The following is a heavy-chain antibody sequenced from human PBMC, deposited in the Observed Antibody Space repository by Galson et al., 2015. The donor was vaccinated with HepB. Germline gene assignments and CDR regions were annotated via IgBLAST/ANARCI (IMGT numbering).Heavy chain of an antibody. CDR2: ISYSGST. J-gene: IGHJ5*02. D-gene: IGHD4-17*01. CDR3: ARDLDYGDSGFDP. Sequence: LSLTCTVSGGSISSGGYYWNWIRQHPGKGLEWIGYISYSGSTYYNPSLKSRVTISVDTSKNQFSLKLSSVTAADTAIYFCARDLDYGDSGFDPWGQGTLVTVSS. CDR1: GGSISSGGYY. V-gene: IGHV4-31*03.